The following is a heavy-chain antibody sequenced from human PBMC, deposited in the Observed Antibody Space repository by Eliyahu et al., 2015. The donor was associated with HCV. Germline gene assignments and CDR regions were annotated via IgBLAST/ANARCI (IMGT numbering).Heavy chain of an antibody. CDR3: AKDVGVGATLPDAFDI. V-gene: IGHV3-9*01. CDR1: GLTFDDYA. CDR2: ISWNSGSI. Sequence: EVQLVESGGGLVQPGRSLRLSCAASGLTFDDYAMHWVRQAPGKGLEGVSGISWNSGSIGYADSVKGRFTISRDNAKNSLYLQMNSLRAEDTALYYCAKDVGVGATLPDAFDIWGQGTMVTVSS. D-gene: IGHD1-26*01. J-gene: IGHJ3*02.